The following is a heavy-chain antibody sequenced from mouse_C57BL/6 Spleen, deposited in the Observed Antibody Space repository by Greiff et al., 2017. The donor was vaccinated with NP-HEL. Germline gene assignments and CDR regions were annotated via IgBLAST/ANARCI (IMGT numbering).Heavy chain of an antibody. V-gene: IGHV1-69*01. Sequence: QVQLQQPGAELVMPGASVQLSCKASGYTFTSYWMHWVPQRPGQGLAWIGELDPSDSYTNYNQKFKGKSTLTVDKSSSTAYMQLSSLTSEDSAVYYCAYAHFDYWGQGTTLTVSS. CDR1: GYTFTSYW. D-gene: IGHD2-14*01. CDR3: AYAHFDY. J-gene: IGHJ2*01. CDR2: LDPSDSYT.